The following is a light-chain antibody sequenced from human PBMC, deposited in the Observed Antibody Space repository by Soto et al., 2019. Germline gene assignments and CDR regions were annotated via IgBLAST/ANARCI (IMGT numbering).Light chain of an antibody. V-gene: IGKV1-39*01. J-gene: IGKJ5*01. CDR3: QQTHSTPPA. CDR2: AAS. Sequence: DIVMTQSPDSLAVSLGDRVTITCRASQVIRNDLGWYQQKPGKAPKRLIYAASSLESGVPSRFSGSGSGTDFTLTISSLQPEDFATYYCQQTHSTPPAFGQGTRLEIK. CDR1: QVIRND.